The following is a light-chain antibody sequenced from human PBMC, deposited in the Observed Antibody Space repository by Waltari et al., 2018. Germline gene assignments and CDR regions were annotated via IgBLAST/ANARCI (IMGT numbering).Light chain of an antibody. Sequence: EIVMTQSPATLSVSPGERATLSCRARQSVSSNLAWYQQKPGQAPRPLLYGASTRATGIPARFSGSGSGTEFTLTISSLQSEDFAVYYCHQYDNWPRTFGQGTKVEIK. J-gene: IGKJ1*01. CDR2: GAS. CDR3: HQYDNWPRT. V-gene: IGKV3-15*01. CDR1: QSVSSN.